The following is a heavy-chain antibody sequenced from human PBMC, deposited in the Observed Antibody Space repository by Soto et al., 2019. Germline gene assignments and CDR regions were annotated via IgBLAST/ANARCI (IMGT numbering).Heavy chain of an antibody. CDR3: ARDTGEAPMSYSFDY. CDR2: IGTAGDT. J-gene: IGHJ4*02. V-gene: IGHV3-13*01. CDR1: GFTFSSYD. D-gene: IGHD3-10*01. Sequence: EVQLVESGGGLVQPGGSLRLSCAASGFTFSSYDMHWVRQATGKGLEWVSAIGTAGDTYYPGSVKGRFTISRENAKNSLYLQMNSLRAEDTAVYYCARDTGEAPMSYSFDYWGQGTLVTVSS.